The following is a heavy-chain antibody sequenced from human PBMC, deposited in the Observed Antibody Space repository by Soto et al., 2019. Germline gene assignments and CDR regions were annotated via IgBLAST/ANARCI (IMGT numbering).Heavy chain of an antibody. V-gene: IGHV1-3*01. CDR1: GYIFSSYS. CDR3: ASPSYGSGSYY. CDR2: INAGNGNT. J-gene: IGHJ4*02. D-gene: IGHD3-10*01. Sequence: QVQLVQSGAEVKKPGASVKVSCKASGYIFSSYSLHWVRQAPGQRLEWMGWINAGNGNTKYSQKFQGRVTFTRDTSATTAYMELSSLRSEDTAVYYFASPSYGSGSYYWGQGTLVTVSS.